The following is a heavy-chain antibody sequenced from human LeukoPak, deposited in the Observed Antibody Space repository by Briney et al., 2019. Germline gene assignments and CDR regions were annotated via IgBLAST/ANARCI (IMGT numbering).Heavy chain of an antibody. CDR3: ANKLVTVVAATAPGMDV. J-gene: IGHJ6*02. D-gene: IGHD2-15*01. CDR2: ISYDGSNK. V-gene: IGHV3-30-3*01. Sequence: PGGSLRLSCAASGFTFSSYAMHWVRQAPGKGLEWVAVISYDGSNKYYADSVKGRFTISRDNSKNTLYLQMNSLRAEDTAVYYCANKLVTVVAATAPGMDVWGQGTTVTVSS. CDR1: GFTFSSYA.